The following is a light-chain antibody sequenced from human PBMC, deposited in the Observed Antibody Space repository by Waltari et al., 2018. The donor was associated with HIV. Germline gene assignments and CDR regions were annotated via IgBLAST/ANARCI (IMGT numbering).Light chain of an antibody. CDR1: QSVGSY. CDR2: GAS. J-gene: IGKJ4*01. V-gene: IGKV3-15*01. Sequence: VMTQSPATVSVSPGGRATLSCRASQSVGSYFAWYQQKPGQAPRLLIVGASPRATGIPTMFSGSGSGTEFTLTISSLKSEYFAVYYCHQYKKCPRGTFGGGTKVEV. CDR3: HQYKKCPRGT.